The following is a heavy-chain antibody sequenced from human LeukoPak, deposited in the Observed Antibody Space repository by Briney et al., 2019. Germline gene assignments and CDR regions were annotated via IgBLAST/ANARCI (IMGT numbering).Heavy chain of an antibody. J-gene: IGHJ4*02. V-gene: IGHV1-18*01. CDR1: GYTFTSYG. CDR3: ARDGAARVGEKGIDY. D-gene: IGHD6-6*01. CDR2: ISAYNGNI. Sequence: GASVNVSCKASGYTFTSYGISWVRQAPGQGLEWMGWISAYNGNINYAQKLQGRVTMTTDTSTSTAYMELRSLRSDDTAVYYCARDGAARVGEKGIDYWGQGTLVTVSS.